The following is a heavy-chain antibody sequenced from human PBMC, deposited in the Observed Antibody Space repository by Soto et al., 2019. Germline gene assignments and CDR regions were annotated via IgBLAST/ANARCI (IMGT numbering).Heavy chain of an antibody. D-gene: IGHD6-6*01. CDR2: INPNSGGT. J-gene: IGHJ6*03. Sequence: ASVKVSCKASGYTFTGYYMHWVRQAPGQGLEWMGWINPNSGGTNYAQKFQGWVTMTRDTSISTAYMELSRLRSDDTAVYYCARGGLDYYYYYMDVWGKGTTVTVSS. V-gene: IGHV1-2*04. CDR3: ARGGLDYYYYYMDV. CDR1: GYTFTGYY.